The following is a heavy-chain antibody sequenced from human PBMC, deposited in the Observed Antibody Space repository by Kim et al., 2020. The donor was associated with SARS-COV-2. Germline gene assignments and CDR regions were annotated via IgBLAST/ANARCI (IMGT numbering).Heavy chain of an antibody. J-gene: IGHJ4*02. D-gene: IGHD3-10*01. Sequence: SETLSLTCAVYGGSFSGYYWSWIRQPPGKGLEWIGEINHSGSTNYNPSLKSRVTISVDTSKNQFSLKLSSVTAADTAVYYCERLPSKEGGELLQWVYVYWGQGTLVTVSS. CDR2: INHSGST. V-gene: IGHV4-34*01. CDR1: GGSFSGYY. CDR3: ERLPSKEGGELLQWVYVY.